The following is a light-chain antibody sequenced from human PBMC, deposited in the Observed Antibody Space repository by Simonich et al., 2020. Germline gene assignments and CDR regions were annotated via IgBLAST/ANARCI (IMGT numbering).Light chain of an antibody. CDR1: SSDVGGYNY. V-gene: IGLV2-14*01. J-gene: IGLJ3*02. CDR3: SSYTSSSNWV. CDR2: DVM. Sequence: QSALTQPASVSGSPGQSITISCTGTSSDVGGYNYVSWYQQHPGKAPKLMIYDVMKRPSVVSNRFSGSKSGNTASLTISGLQAEDEADYYCSSYTSSSNWVFGGGTKLTVL.